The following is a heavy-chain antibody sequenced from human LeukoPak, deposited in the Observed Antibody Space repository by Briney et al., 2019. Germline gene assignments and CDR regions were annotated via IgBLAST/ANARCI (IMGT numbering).Heavy chain of an antibody. CDR2: IYYSGST. D-gene: IGHD6-19*01. CDR1: GGSISNSY. Sequence: SETLSLTCSVSGGSISNSYWTWIRQPPGKGLESIGYIYYSGSTNYNPSLKSRVTISIDTSKNQFSLRLSSATAADTAVYYCARVPRSLSSTGWSDYWGQGTLVTVSS. J-gene: IGHJ4*02. V-gene: IGHV4-59*01. CDR3: ARVPRSLSSTGWSDY.